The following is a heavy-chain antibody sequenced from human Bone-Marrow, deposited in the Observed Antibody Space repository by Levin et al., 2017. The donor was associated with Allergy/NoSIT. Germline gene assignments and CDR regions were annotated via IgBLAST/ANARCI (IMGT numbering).Heavy chain of an antibody. CDR1: RGTFSSYG. V-gene: IGHV1-69*13. J-gene: IGHJ4*02. Sequence: SVKVSCKASRGTFSSYGVTWVRQAPGQGLEWMGGLIPNFGTPVYAQKLQGRVTITADESTSTSYMELNSLKSEDTARHYCAREMLGGKRPLRTLTRAYVYWGQGTLVTVSS. CDR2: LIPNFGTP. CDR3: AREMLGGKRPLRTLTRAYVY. D-gene: IGHD2-21*01.